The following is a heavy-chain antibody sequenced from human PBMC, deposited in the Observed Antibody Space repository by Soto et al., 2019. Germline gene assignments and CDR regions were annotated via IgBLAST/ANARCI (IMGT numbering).Heavy chain of an antibody. J-gene: IGHJ6*03. CDR3: ARAHRSGEGDYYYYMDV. Sequence: SETLSLTCTVPGGSISSSSYYWGWIRQPPGKGLEWIGSIYYSGSTYYNPSLKSRVTISVDTSKNQFSLKLSPVTAADTAVYYCARAHRSGEGDYYYYMDVWGKGTTVTVSS. CDR2: IYYSGST. D-gene: IGHD3-10*01. V-gene: IGHV4-39*01. CDR1: GGSISSSSYY.